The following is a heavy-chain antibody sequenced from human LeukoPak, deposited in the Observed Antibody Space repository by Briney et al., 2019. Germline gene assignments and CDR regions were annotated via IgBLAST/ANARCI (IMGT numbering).Heavy chain of an antibody. D-gene: IGHD3-10*01. V-gene: IGHV3-23*01. CDR3: ARSPNFYGSGSYGTD. CDR2: IKGSGDST. Sequence: GGSLRLSCAASGFTFASYARSWVRQAPGKGLEWVSGIKGSGDSTYYADSVKGRFTISRDNSKNTLYLQMNSLRAEDAALYYCARSPNFYGSGSYGTDWGQGTPVTVSS. J-gene: IGHJ4*02. CDR1: GFTFASYA.